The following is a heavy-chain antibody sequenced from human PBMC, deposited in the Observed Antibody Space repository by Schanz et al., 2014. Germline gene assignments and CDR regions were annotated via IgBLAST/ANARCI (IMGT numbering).Heavy chain of an antibody. CDR2: IFTDGRT. D-gene: IGHD2-15*01. J-gene: IGHJ4*02. CDR3: ARLDPYCRSGTCSRAFDF. V-gene: IGHV3-66*02. Sequence: GQLVESGGGVVKPGGSLRLSCAASGFTFSSYAMSWVRQAPGKGLEWVSIIFTDGRTYYADSVKGRFTISRDSSKNTLFLQMNSLRTEDTAVYYCARLDPYCRSGTCSRAFDFWGQGTLVTVSS. CDR1: GFTFSSYA.